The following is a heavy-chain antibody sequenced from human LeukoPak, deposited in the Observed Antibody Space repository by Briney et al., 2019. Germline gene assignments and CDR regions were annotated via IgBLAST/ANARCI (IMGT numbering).Heavy chain of an antibody. CDR2: INHSGST. CDR1: GGSSSGYY. CDR3: AREDGSKLDY. Sequence: SETLSLACAVYGGSSSGYYWSWIRQPPGKGLEWIGEINHSGSTNYNPSLKSRVTISVDTSKNQFSLKLSSVTAADTAVYYCAREDGSKLDYWGQGTLVTVSS. D-gene: IGHD5-24*01. V-gene: IGHV4-34*01. J-gene: IGHJ4*02.